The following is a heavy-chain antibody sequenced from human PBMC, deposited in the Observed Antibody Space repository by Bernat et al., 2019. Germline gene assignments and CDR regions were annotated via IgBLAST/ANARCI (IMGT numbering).Heavy chain of an antibody. D-gene: IGHD2-15*01. Sequence: EVQLVESGGGLIQPGGSLRLSCAASGFTVSSNYMSWVRQAPGKGLEWVSVIYSGGSTYYADSVKGRFTISRDNSKNTLYLQVNSLRAEDTAVYYCARDRVVVAGGWFDPWGQGTLVTVSS. CDR2: IYSGGST. CDR3: ARDRVVVAGGWFDP. CDR1: GFTVSSNY. J-gene: IGHJ5*02. V-gene: IGHV3-53*01.